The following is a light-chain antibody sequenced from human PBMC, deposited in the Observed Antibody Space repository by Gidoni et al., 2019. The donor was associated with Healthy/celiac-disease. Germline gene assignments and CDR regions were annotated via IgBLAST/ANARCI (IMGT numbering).Light chain of an antibody. J-gene: IGKJ2*01. Sequence: DVVMTQSPLSLPVTLGQPASISCRSSQSLVYSDGNTYLNWFQQRPGQSPRSLIYNVSNRDSGVPDRFSGSGSGTDFTLKISRVEAEDVGVYYCMQGTYWPPVYTFGQGTKLEIK. CDR2: NVS. CDR1: QSLVYSDGNTY. CDR3: MQGTYWPPVYT. V-gene: IGKV2-30*01.